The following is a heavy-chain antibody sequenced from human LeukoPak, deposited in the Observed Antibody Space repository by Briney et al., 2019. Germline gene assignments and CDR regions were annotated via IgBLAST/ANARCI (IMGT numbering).Heavy chain of an antibody. CDR1: GGSISSYY. J-gene: IGHJ4*02. Sequence: SETLSLTCTVSGGSISSYYWGWIRQPPGSGLEWIGSIYHSGSTFYNPSLKSRVTISIDTSKSQFSLRLTSVTAADTAVYYCARGAYYYDSGDWGQGTLVTVSS. CDR2: IYHSGST. D-gene: IGHD3-10*01. CDR3: ARGAYYYDSGD. V-gene: IGHV4-39*07.